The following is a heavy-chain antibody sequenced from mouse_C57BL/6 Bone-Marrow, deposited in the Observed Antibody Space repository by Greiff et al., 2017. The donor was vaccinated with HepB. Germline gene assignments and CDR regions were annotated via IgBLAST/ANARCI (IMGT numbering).Heavy chain of an antibody. J-gene: IGHJ3*01. CDR3: TEYYGSSYGAWFAY. Sequence: VQLKESGGGLVQPGGSMKLSCVASGFTFSNYWMNWVRQSPEKGLEWVAQIRLKSDNYATHYAESVKGRFTISRDDSKSSVYLQMNNLRAEDTGIYYCTEYYGSSYGAWFAYWGQGTLVTVSA. CDR2: IRLKSDNYAT. CDR1: GFTFSNYW. D-gene: IGHD1-1*01. V-gene: IGHV6-3*01.